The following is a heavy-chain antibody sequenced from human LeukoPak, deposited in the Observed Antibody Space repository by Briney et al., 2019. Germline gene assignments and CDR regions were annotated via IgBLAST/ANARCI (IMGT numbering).Heavy chain of an antibody. Sequence: ETLSLTCTVSGVSISSTRYYWGWIRQPPGKGLEWVSAISGSGGSTYYADSVKGRFTISRDNSKSTLYLQMNSLRAEDTAVYYCAKGPYFDWLLSVTYFDYWGQGTLVTVSS. CDR3: AKGPYFDWLLSVTYFDY. D-gene: IGHD3-9*01. J-gene: IGHJ4*02. CDR2: ISGSGGST. V-gene: IGHV3-23*01. CDR1: GVSISSTRYY.